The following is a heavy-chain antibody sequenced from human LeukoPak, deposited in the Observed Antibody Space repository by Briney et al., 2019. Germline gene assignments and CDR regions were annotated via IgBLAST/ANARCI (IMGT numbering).Heavy chain of an antibody. CDR3: ARGMGGASYYMDV. Sequence: SETLSLTCTVSGGSISSYYWSWVRQPAGKGLEYIGRIYTDGSTNYNPSLKSRVTMSLDTSKIQFSLRLRSVTAADTAIYYCARGMGGASYYMDVWGKGTTVTISS. CDR1: GGSISSYY. CDR2: IYTDGST. D-gene: IGHD1-26*01. J-gene: IGHJ6*03. V-gene: IGHV4-4*07.